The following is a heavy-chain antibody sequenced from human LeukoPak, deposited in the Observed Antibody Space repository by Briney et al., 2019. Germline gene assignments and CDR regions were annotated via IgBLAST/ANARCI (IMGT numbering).Heavy chain of an antibody. CDR2: IYYSGST. D-gene: IGHD6-6*01. CDR1: GVSISSYY. V-gene: IGHV4-59*01. J-gene: IGHJ3*02. CDR3: ARDCSSSFCRVVDAFDI. Sequence: SETLSLTCTVSGVSISSYYWNWIRQPPGKGLEWIGYIYYSGSTNYNPSLKSRVTISVDTSKNQFSLKLSSVTAADTAVYYCARDCSSSFCRVVDAFDIWGQGTMVTVSS.